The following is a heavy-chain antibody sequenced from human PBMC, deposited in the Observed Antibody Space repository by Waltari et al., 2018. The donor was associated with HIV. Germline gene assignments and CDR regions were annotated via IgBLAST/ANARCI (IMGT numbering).Heavy chain of an antibody. D-gene: IGHD3-10*01. J-gene: IGHJ4*02. CDR1: GFTFTSSA. V-gene: IGHV1-58*01. CDR3: AAALYGSGSYSDY. CDR2: IVVGSGNT. Sequence: KASGFTFTSSAVQWVRQARGQRLEWIGWIVVGSGNTNYAQKFQERVTITRDMSTSTAYMELSSLRSEDTAVYYCAAALYGSGSYSDYWGQGTLVTVSS.